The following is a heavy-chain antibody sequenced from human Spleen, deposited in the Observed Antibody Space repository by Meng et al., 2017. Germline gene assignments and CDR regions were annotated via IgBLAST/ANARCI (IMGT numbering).Heavy chain of an antibody. J-gene: IGHJ4*02. Sequence: SEPLSLTCTVSGGSISSYYWSWIRQPPGKGLERIGYIYYSGSTNYNPPLKSRVTISVDTSKNQFSLKLSSVTAADTAVYYCARGQGSGWYLMGYWGQGTLVTVSS. CDR1: GGSISSYY. V-gene: IGHV4-59*01. CDR3: ARGQGSGWYLMGY. D-gene: IGHD6-19*01. CDR2: IYYSGST.